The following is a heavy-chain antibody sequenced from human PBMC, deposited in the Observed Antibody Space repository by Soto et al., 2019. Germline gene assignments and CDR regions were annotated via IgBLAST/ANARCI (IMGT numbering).Heavy chain of an antibody. J-gene: IGHJ4*02. V-gene: IGHV4-59*02. CDR2: IYASGSP. D-gene: IGHD1-26*01. CDR1: GGSVSVYY. CDR3: ARGVGSSPPQY. Sequence: KTSETLSLTCTISGGSVSVYYWSWIRQSTGQGLEWIGYIYASGSPYYNPSLRSRVTISADTSKNQISLKLTSPTAADTAVYYCARGVGSSPPQYWGRGTLVTVPQ.